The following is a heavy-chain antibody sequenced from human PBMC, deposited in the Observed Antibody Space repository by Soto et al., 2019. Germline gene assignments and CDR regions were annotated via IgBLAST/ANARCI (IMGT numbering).Heavy chain of an antibody. CDR2: INPNSGGT. CDR3: AREGNSGSYSYGMDG. Sequence: ASVKVSCKASGYTFTGYYMHWVRQAPGQGLEWMGWINPNSGGTNYAQKFQGWVTMTRDTSISAAYMELSRLRSDDTAVYYCAREGNSGSYSYGMDGWGQGTTVTVSS. CDR1: GYTFTGYY. J-gene: IGHJ6*02. D-gene: IGHD1-26*01. V-gene: IGHV1-2*04.